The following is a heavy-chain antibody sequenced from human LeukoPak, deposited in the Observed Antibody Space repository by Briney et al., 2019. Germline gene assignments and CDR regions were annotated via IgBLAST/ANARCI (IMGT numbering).Heavy chain of an antibody. CDR3: ARHDSSGYYLEY. Sequence: SETLSLTCAVYGGSFSGYYWSWLRQPPGKGLEWIGEINHSGSTNYNPSLKSRVTISVDTSKNQFSLKLSSVTAADTAVYYCARHDSSGYYLEYWGQGTLVTVSS. V-gene: IGHV4-34*01. CDR1: GGSFSGYY. CDR2: INHSGST. D-gene: IGHD3-22*01. J-gene: IGHJ4*02.